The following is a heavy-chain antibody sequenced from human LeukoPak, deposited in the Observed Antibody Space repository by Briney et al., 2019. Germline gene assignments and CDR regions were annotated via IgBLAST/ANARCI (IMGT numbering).Heavy chain of an antibody. V-gene: IGHV3-7*01. CDR2: IHKDASET. CDR3: ARLDYSRVYVY. Sequence: PGGSLRLSCAASGFTFGNYWMSWVRQAPGKGLEWVANIHKDASETYFVDSVKGRFTMSRDNAENSLSLQMSSLKAEDTAIYYCARLDYSRVYVYWGQGTLVTVSS. D-gene: IGHD4-11*01. CDR1: GFTFGNYW. J-gene: IGHJ4*02.